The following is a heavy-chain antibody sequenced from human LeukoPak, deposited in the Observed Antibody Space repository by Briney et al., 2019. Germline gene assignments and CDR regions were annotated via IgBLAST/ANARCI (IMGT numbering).Heavy chain of an antibody. D-gene: IGHD1-26*01. Sequence: SETLSLTCAVYGGSFSGYYWSWIRQPPGKGLEWIGEINHSGSTNYNPSLKSRVTISVDTSKNQFSLKVNSVTAADTAIYYCARSLYYIVGVTSAPDFWGQGTLVTVSS. CDR3: ARSLYYIVGVTSAPDF. V-gene: IGHV4-34*01. CDR2: INHSGST. CDR1: GGSFSGYY. J-gene: IGHJ4*02.